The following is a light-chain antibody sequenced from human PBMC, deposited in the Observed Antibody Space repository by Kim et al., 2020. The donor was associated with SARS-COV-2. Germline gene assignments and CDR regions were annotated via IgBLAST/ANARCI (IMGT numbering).Light chain of an antibody. J-gene: IGLJ1*01. V-gene: IGLV2-14*03. CDR1: SSDVGGYNY. Sequence: QSALTQPASVSGSPGQSITISCTGTSSDVGGYNYVSWYQQHPGKAPKLMIYDVSNRPSGVSNRFSVSKSGNTASLTISGLQAEDEADYYCSSYTSSSTLVVFGTGTKVTVL. CDR3: SSYTSSSTLVV. CDR2: DVS.